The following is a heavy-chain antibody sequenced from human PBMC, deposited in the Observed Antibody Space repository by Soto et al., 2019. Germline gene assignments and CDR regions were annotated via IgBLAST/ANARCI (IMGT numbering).Heavy chain of an antibody. CDR3: AREYYYDSSGYYHTPLDY. J-gene: IGHJ4*02. V-gene: IGHV1-3*01. Sequence: QVQLVQSGAEVKKPGASVKVSCKASGYTFTSYAMHWVRQAPGQRLEWMGWINAGNGNTKYSQKFQGRVTITRDTSASTAYMELSSLRSEDTAVYYCAREYYYDSSGYYHTPLDYWGQGTLVTVSS. D-gene: IGHD3-22*01. CDR1: GYTFTSYA. CDR2: INAGNGNT.